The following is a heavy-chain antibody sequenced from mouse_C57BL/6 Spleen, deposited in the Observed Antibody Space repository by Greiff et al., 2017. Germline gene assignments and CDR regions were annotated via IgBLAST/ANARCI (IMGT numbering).Heavy chain of an antibody. D-gene: IGHD2-4*01. CDR2: IDPANGNT. Sequence: DVKLVESVAELVRPGASVKLSCTASGFNIKNTYMHWVKQRPEQGLEWIGRIDPANGNTKYAPKFQGKATITADTSSNTAYLQLSSLTSEDTAIYYCARGIYYDYDGYFDVWGTGTTVTVSS. CDR1: GFNIKNTY. CDR3: ARGIYYDYDGYFDV. J-gene: IGHJ1*03. V-gene: IGHV14-3*01.